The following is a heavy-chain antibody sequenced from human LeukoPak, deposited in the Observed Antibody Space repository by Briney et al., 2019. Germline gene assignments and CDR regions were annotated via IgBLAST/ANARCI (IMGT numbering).Heavy chain of an antibody. CDR2: IYYSGST. J-gene: IGHJ6*03. D-gene: IGHD3-10*01. CDR3: ARHRYYYRSGSYYGAPCYMDV. Sequence: PSETLSLTCTVSGGSISSSSYYWGWIRQPPGKGLEWIGSIYYSGSTYYNPSLKSRVTISVDTSKNQFSLKLSSVTAADTAVYYCARHRYYYRSGSYYGAPCYMDVWGKGTTVTISS. CDR1: GGSISSSSYY. V-gene: IGHV4-39*01.